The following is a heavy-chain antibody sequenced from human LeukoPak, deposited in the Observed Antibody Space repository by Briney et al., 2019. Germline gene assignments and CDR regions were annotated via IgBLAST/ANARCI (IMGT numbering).Heavy chain of an antibody. CDR2: IKQDGSTK. J-gene: IGHJ3*02. V-gene: IGHV3-7*01. CDR3: ARSIRIAAAGTPLHAFDI. CDR1: SFNFGTYW. D-gene: IGHD6-13*01. Sequence: PGGSLRLSCEAPSFNFGTYWMTWVRQAPGKGLEWVANIKQDGSTKNYVDSVKGRFTISRDNAKNSLYLQMNSLRAEDTAVYYCARSIRIAAAGTPLHAFDIWGQGTMVTVSS.